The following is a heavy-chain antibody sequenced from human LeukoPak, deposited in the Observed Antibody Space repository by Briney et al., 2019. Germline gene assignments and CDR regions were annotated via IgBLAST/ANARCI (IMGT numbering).Heavy chain of an antibody. Sequence: GGSLRLSCAASGFTFSSYAMSWVRQAPGKGLEWVSGISWNSGSIGYADSVKGRFTISRDNAKNSLYLQMNSLRAEDMALYYCAKDSSYDFWSGSTEFDYWGQGTLVTVSS. D-gene: IGHD3-3*01. CDR1: GFTFSSYA. J-gene: IGHJ4*02. CDR3: AKDSSYDFWSGSTEFDY. V-gene: IGHV3-9*03. CDR2: ISWNSGSI.